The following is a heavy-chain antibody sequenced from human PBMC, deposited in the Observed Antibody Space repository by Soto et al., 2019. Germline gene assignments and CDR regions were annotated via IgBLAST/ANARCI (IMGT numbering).Heavy chain of an antibody. Sequence: SETLSLTCTVSGGSISSYYWSWIRQPPGKGLEWIGYIYYSGSTNYNPSLKSRVTISVDTSKNQFSLKLSSVTAADTAVYYCARDGDYDFFRRTPYYMDVWGKGTTVTISS. J-gene: IGHJ6*03. CDR1: GGSISSYY. CDR3: ARDGDYDFFRRTPYYMDV. D-gene: IGHD3-3*01. CDR2: IYYSGST. V-gene: IGHV4-59*01.